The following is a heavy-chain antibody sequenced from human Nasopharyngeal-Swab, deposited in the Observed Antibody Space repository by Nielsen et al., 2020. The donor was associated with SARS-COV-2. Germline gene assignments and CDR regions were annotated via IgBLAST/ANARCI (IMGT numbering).Heavy chain of an antibody. V-gene: IGHV1-8*01. D-gene: IGHD3-16*02. CDR2: MNPNSGNT. Sequence: ASVKVSCKASGYAFTSYDINWVRQATGQGLEWMGWMNPNSGNTGYAQKFQGRVTMTRNTSISKAYMELSSLRSEDTAVYYCARGLGRLSQNDYWGQGTLVTVSS. CDR3: ARGLGRLSQNDY. J-gene: IGHJ4*02. CDR1: GYAFTSYD.